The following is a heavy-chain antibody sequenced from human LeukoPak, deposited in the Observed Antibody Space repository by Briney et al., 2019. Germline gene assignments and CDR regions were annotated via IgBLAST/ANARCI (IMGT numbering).Heavy chain of an antibody. CDR1: GFIFSSYS. Sequence: PGGSLRLSCAASGFIFSSYSMNWVRQAPGKGLEWVSSISSSSSYIYYADSVKGRFTISRDNAKNSLYLQMNSLRAEDTAVYYCASRGGTRLYYYYMDVWGKGTTATVSS. D-gene: IGHD2-15*01. J-gene: IGHJ6*03. CDR2: ISSSSSYI. CDR3: ASRGGTRLYYYYMDV. V-gene: IGHV3-21*01.